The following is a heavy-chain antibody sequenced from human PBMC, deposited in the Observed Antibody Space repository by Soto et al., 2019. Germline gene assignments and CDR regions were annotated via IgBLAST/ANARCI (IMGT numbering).Heavy chain of an antibody. CDR1: GFTFSSYA. CDR3: ARGRYSYGPPRGVDY. V-gene: IGHV3-30-3*01. J-gene: IGHJ4*02. CDR2: ISYDGSNK. D-gene: IGHD5-18*01. Sequence: PGGSLRLSCAASGFTFSSYAMHWVRQAPGKGLEWVAVISYDGSNKYYADSVKGRFTISRDNSKNTLYLQMNSLRAEDTAVYYCARGRYSYGPPRGVDYWGQGTLVTVSS.